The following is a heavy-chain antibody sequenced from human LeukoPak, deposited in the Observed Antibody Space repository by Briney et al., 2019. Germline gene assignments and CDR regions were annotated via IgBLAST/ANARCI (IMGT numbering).Heavy chain of an antibody. CDR3: ARRLTQYDCFDP. V-gene: IGHV6-1*01. CDR1: GDSVSSNSVT. D-gene: IGHD2-2*01. Sequence: SQTLSLTCAISGDSVSSNSVTWNWIRQSPARGLEWLGRTYYGSTWYNDYAVSVRGRITVNPDTSKNQFSLHLNSVTPEDTAVYYCARRLTQYDCFDPWGQGILVTVSS. CDR2: TYYGSTWYN. J-gene: IGHJ5*02.